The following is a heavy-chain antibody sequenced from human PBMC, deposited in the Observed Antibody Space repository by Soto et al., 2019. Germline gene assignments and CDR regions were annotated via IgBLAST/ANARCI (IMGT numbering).Heavy chain of an antibody. V-gene: IGHV4-59*01. CDR2: IYYSGST. CDR1: GGSISSYY. D-gene: IGHD3-3*01. Sequence: SETLSLTCTVSGGSISSYYWSWIRQPPGKGLEWIGYIYYSGSTNYNPSLKSRVTISVDTSKNQFSLKLSSVTAADTAVYYCARRGYDFGSGPGRGPLGSIHIRDQGTLVT. CDR3: ARRGYDFGSGPGRGPLGSIHI. J-gene: IGHJ3*02.